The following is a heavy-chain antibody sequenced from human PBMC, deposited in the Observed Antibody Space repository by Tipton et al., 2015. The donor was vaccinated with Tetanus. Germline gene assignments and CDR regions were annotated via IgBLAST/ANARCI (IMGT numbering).Heavy chain of an antibody. J-gene: IGHJ4*01. CDR1: GGSVRSGDYQ. Sequence: TLSLTCTVSGGSVRSGDYQWNWIRQPPGKGLEWLAYISYSGSTNSNYALKSRITISRDTSKNQISLKLTSVTAADTAVYYCATVGLVSASVKYWGQGTLVTVSS. D-gene: IGHD2-21*02. CDR3: ATVGLVSASVKY. V-gene: IGHV4-61*08. CDR2: ISYSGST.